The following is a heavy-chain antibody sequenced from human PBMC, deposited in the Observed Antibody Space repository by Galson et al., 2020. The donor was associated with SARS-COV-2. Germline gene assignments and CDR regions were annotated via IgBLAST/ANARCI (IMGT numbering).Heavy chain of an antibody. V-gene: IGHV4-31*03. CDR3: ARDRCSSSGCWGGSKWFDP. D-gene: IGHD3-22*01. Sequence: ASETLSLTCNVSGGSISSAGYYWSWIRQRPGKGLEWIGYKYYSGTTDYNPSLKGRVTISLDTSKNQFSLKLTSVTAADTAVYYCARDRCSSSGCWGGSKWFDPWGPGTLVTVSS. CDR2: KYYSGTT. CDR1: GGSISSAGYY. J-gene: IGHJ5*02.